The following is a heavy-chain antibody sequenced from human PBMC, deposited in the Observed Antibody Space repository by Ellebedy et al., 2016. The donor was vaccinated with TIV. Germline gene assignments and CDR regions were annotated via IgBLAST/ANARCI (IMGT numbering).Heavy chain of an antibody. CDR2: IYSSGNT. Sequence: SETLSLXCSVSGASITSYHWTWVRQSPGKGLEWIGLIYSSGNTNYNPSLRSRVTISLDTSKNQISLRLSSVTAADTAIYYCAKKDGDGWGQGTTVTVS. V-gene: IGHV4-59*01. J-gene: IGHJ6*02. CDR1: GASITSYH. CDR3: AKKDGDG.